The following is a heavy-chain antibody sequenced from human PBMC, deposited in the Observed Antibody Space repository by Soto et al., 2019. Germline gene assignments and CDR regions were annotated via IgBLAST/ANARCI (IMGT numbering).Heavy chain of an antibody. J-gene: IGHJ4*02. CDR1: GGTFSSYT. D-gene: IGHD2-15*01. V-gene: IGHV1-69*02. Sequence: QVQLVQSGAEVKKPGSSVKVSCKASGGTFSSYTISWVRQAPGQGLEWMGRIIPILGIANYAQKFRGRVTMTADKSTSTAYVELSSLISEDTGGYYGARVGYQVVNYWGQGTMVTVSS. CDR3: ARVGYQVVNY. CDR2: IIPILGIA.